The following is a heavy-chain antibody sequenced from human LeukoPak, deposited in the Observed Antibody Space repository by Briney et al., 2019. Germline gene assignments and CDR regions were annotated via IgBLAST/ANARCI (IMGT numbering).Heavy chain of an antibody. CDR2: IYHSGST. CDR3: ARVKYDYVWAPPGYFDY. V-gene: IGHV4-4*02. Sequence: SETLSLTCAVSGGSISSSNWWSWVRQPPGKGLEWIGEIYHSGSTNYNPSLKSRVTISVDKSKNQFSLKLSSVTAADTAVYYCARVKYDYVWAPPGYFDYWGQGTLVTVSS. CDR1: GGSISSSNW. J-gene: IGHJ4*02. D-gene: IGHD3-16*01.